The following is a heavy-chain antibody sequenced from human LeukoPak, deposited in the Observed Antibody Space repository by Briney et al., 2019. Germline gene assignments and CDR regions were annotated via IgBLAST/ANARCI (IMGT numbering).Heavy chain of an antibody. Sequence: GGSLRLSCAASGFTFSSYEMNWVRQAPGKGLDGVSYISSSGSTIYYADSVKGRFTISRDNAKNSLYLQMNSLRAEDTAVYYCANYYGSGALGRHGMDVWGKGTTVTVSS. CDR3: ANYYGSGALGRHGMDV. D-gene: IGHD3-10*01. J-gene: IGHJ6*04. CDR2: ISSSGSTI. CDR1: GFTFSSYE. V-gene: IGHV3-48*03.